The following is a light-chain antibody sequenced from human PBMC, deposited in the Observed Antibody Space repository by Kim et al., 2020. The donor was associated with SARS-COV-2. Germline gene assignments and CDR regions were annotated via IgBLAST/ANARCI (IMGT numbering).Light chain of an antibody. Sequence: DIQMTQSPSSLSASVGDRVTITCRASQGIRNSLAWYQQKPGKAPLLLVYSTSKLETGVPSRSSGSGSGTDYTLNISSLQPGDFGTYYCQQYENMPRTFGQGTKLEI. CDR2: STS. V-gene: IGKV1-NL1*01. CDR3: QQYENMPRT. CDR1: QGIRNS. J-gene: IGKJ2*01.